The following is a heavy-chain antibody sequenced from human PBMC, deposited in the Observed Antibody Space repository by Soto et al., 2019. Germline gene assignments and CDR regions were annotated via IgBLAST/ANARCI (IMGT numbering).Heavy chain of an antibody. V-gene: IGHV3-30-3*01. D-gene: IGHD1-26*01. J-gene: IGHJ3*02. Sequence: QVQLVESGGGVVQPGRSLRLSCAASRFSFSTYAIHWVRQAPGKGLEWVAGISYDGGNEYYADSVKGRFTISRDNSKSTFYLKMKRLGSNDTDVYSCARDRSGSHEIDDSLDIWGRGTMVTVSS. CDR1: RFSFSTYA. CDR3: ARDRSGSHEIDDSLDI. CDR2: ISYDGGNE.